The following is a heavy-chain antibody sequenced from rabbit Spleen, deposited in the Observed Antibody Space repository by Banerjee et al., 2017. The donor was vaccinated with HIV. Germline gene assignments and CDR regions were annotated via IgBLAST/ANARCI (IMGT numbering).Heavy chain of an antibody. J-gene: IGHJ6*01. Sequence: QQLVESGGGLVKPGASLTLTCKASGFTLSSYYMNWVRQAPGKGLEWIGYIDPVFGITYYANWVNGRFSISRENAQNTVFLQMTSLTAADTATYFCARDGTGGSYFALWGQGTLVTVS. CDR2: IDPVFGIT. V-gene: IGHV1S7*01. CDR3: ARDGTGGSYFAL. CDR1: GFTLSSYY. D-gene: IGHD8-1*01.